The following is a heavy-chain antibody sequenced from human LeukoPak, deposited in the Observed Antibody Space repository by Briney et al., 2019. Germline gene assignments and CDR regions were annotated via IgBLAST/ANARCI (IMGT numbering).Heavy chain of an antibody. CDR1: GFTFSSYS. CDR2: ISSSTIYI. V-gene: IGHV3-21*01. J-gene: IGHJ4*02. CDR3: ARDTFYYDSSGLDY. D-gene: IGHD3-22*01. Sequence: PGGSLRLSCAASGFTFSSYSMNWVRQAPGEGLEWVSSISSSTIYINYADSVKRRFTISRDNAKNSLYLQMNSLRAEDTAVYYCARDTFYYDSSGLDYWGQGTLVTVSS.